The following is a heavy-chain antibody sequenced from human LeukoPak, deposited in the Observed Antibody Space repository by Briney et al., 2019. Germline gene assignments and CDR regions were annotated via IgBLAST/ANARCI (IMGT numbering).Heavy chain of an antibody. D-gene: IGHD2-15*01. J-gene: IGHJ4*02. V-gene: IGHV4-59*01. CDR3: ARVGCSGGSCYPDY. Sequence: SETLSLTCTVSGASISTSYWYWIRQPPGKGLEWIGYIHYSGDINYNPSLKSRVTISAYPSKNQLSLKLSSVTAADTAVYYCARVGCSGGSCYPDYWGQGTLVTVSS. CDR2: IHYSGDI. CDR1: GASISTSY.